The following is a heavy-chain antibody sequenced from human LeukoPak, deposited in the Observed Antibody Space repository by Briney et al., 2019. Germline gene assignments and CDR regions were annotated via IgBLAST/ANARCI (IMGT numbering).Heavy chain of an antibody. CDR1: GFTFGDYA. CDR2: IRSKAYGGTT. V-gene: IGHV3-49*04. J-gene: IGHJ4*02. CDR3: TMAGILWFGELSSDY. D-gene: IGHD3-10*01. Sequence: GRSLRLPCTASGFTFGDYAMSWVRQAPGKGLEWVGFIRSKAYGGTTEYAASVKGRFTISRDDSKSIAYLQMNSLKTEDTAVYYCTMAGILWFGELSSDYWGQGTLVTVSS.